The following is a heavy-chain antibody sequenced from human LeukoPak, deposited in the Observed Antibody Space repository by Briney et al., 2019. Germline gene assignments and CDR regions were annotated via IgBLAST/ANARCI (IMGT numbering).Heavy chain of an antibody. CDR1: GYTFTSYG. Sequence: ASVKVSCKASGYTFTSYGMNWVRQAPGQGLEWMGWINTNTGNPTYAQGFTGRFVFSLDTSVSTAYLQISSLKAEDTAVYYCARAGIAAAGIGVTDWYFDLWGRGTLVTVSS. CDR3: ARAGIAAAGIGVTDWYFDL. D-gene: IGHD6-13*01. J-gene: IGHJ2*01. V-gene: IGHV7-4-1*02. CDR2: INTNTGNP.